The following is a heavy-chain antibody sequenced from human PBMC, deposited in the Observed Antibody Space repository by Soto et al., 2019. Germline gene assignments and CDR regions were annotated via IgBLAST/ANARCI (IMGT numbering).Heavy chain of an antibody. CDR3: ARARRTTDPFDY. CDR2: IYYSGST. V-gene: IGHV4-59*01. CDR1: GGSISSYY. J-gene: IGHJ4*02. D-gene: IGHD4-17*01. Sequence: SETLSLTCTVSGGSISSYYWSWIRQPPGKGLEWIGYIYYSGSTNYNPSLKSRVTISVDTSKNQFSLKLSSVTAADTAVYYCARARRTTDPFDYWGQGTLVTVS.